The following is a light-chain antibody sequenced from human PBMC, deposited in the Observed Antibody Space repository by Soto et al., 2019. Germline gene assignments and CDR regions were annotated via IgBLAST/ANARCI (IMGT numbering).Light chain of an antibody. J-gene: IGKJ4*01. Sequence: EIVLTQSPATLSSFPGDRVTPSCRASQYINTRLAWYQHRPGQAPRLLIYQTSLRAAGIPARFSASGSGTDFTLTISDVQPEDFAVYYCQQYNSWPLTFGGGTKVDIK. CDR3: QQYNSWPLT. CDR1: QYINTR. CDR2: QTS. V-gene: IGKV3-11*01.